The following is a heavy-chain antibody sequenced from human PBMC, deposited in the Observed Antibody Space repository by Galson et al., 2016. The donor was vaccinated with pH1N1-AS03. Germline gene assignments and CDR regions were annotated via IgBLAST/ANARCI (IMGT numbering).Heavy chain of an antibody. CDR2: ISSRGDSI. Sequence: SLRLSCAASGFTFSYYSMNWVRQAPGKGLEWVSYISSRGDSIYHADSVKGRFSISRDNAKESLYLQMNSLRDEDTGVYYCARIVTMSDFDSWGQEPWSPSRQ. CDR3: ARIVTMSDFDS. CDR1: GFTFSYYS. J-gene: IGHJ4*01. V-gene: IGHV3-48*02. D-gene: IGHD2-21*02.